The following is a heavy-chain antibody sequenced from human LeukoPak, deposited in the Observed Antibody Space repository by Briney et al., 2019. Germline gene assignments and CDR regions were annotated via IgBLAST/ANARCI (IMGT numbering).Heavy chain of an antibody. CDR2: MYYSGST. V-gene: IGHV4-39*01. D-gene: IGHD2-2*01. J-gene: IGHJ5*02. CDR3: ARQNIYCSRTSCYEVDWFDP. Sequence: SETLSLTCTVSGGSISSSSYYWGWIRQPPGKGLEWIGSMYYSGSTYYNPSLKSRVTISVDTSKNQFSLKLSSVTAADTAVYYCARQNIYCSRTSCYEVDWFDPWGQGTLVTVSS. CDR1: GGSISSSSYY.